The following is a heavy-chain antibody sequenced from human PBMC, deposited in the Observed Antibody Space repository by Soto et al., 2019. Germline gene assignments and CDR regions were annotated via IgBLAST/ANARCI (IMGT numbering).Heavy chain of an antibody. J-gene: IGHJ2*01. D-gene: IGHD3-22*01. Sequence: EVQLVESGGGLVQPGGSLRLSCAASGFTFSSYAMNWVRQAPGKGREWVSYISSSGSTIYYADSVKGRFTISRDNAKNSLYLQMNSLRAEDTAVYYCARDRYYDSSGYRYWYFDLWGRGTLVTVSS. CDR2: ISSSGSTI. CDR3: ARDRYYDSSGYRYWYFDL. CDR1: GFTFSSYA. V-gene: IGHV3-48*03.